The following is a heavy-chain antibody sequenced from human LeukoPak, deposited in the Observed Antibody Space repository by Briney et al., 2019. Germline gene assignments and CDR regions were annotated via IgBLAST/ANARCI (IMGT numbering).Heavy chain of an antibody. D-gene: IGHD3-22*01. CDR3: ARVYYDSSEGY. V-gene: IGHV4-34*01. Sequence: SETLSLTCAVYGGSFSGYYWSWIRQPPGKGLEWIGEINHSGSTNYNPSLKSRVTISVDTSKNQFSLKLSSVTAADTAVYYCARVYYDSSEGYWGQGTLVTVSS. CDR1: GGSFSGYY. J-gene: IGHJ4*02. CDR2: INHSGST.